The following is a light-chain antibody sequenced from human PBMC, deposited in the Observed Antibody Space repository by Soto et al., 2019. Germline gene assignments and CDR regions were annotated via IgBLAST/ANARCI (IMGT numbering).Light chain of an antibody. CDR2: GVT. V-gene: IGLV2-18*02. Sequence: QSALTQPPSVSGSPGQSVTISCTGTSNDVASNYRVSWYQQPPGTAPQLVIYGVTNRPSGVPDRFSGSRSGNTASLTISGLQAEDEADYFCISYTDSSTYVFATGTKVTVL. J-gene: IGLJ1*01. CDR3: ISYTDSSTYV. CDR1: SNDVASNYR.